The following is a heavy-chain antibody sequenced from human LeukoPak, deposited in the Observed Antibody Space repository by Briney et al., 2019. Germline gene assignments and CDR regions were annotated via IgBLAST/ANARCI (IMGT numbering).Heavy chain of an antibody. Sequence: SETLSLTCAVSGGSISSGDFPWSWIRRPPGKGLEWIGYIFHTGHTSYNPSLKSRVTISVDMSKNHLSLRLTSVTAADTAVYYCARGFYGAGSHFDYWGQGTLVTVSS. J-gene: IGHJ4*02. CDR2: IFHTGHT. D-gene: IGHD3-10*01. CDR3: ARGFYGAGSHFDY. CDR1: GGSISSGDFP. V-gene: IGHV4-30-2*01.